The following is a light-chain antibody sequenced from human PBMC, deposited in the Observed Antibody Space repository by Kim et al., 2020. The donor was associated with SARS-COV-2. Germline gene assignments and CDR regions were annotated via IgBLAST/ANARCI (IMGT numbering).Light chain of an antibody. V-gene: IGLV3-1*01. J-gene: IGLJ2*01. CDR3: QAWDSSTSVV. CDR1: KLGDKY. Sequence: SYELTQPPSVSVSPGQTASITCSGYKLGDKYACWYQQKPGQSPVLVIYQDSKRPSGIPEQFSGSNSGNTATLTISGTQAMDEADYYCQAWDSSTSVVFGGGTQLTVL. CDR2: QDS.